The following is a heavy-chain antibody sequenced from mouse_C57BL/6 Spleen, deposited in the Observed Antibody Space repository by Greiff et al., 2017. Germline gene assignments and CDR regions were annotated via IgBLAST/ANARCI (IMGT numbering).Heavy chain of an antibody. V-gene: IGHV1-26*01. J-gene: IGHJ4*01. Sequence: VQLKQSGPELVKPGASVKISCKASGYTFTDYYMNWVKQSHGKSLEWIGDINPNNGGTSYNQKFKGKATLTVDKSSSTAYMELRSLTSEDSAVYYCAVTTTASYYAMDYWGQGTSVTVSS. CDR3: AVTTTASYYAMDY. CDR2: INPNNGGT. CDR1: GYTFTDYY. D-gene: IGHD2-12*01.